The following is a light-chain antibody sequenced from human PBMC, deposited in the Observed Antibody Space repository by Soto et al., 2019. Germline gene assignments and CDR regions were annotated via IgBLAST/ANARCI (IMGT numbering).Light chain of an antibody. CDR3: RSAAGNTYWV. Sequence: QSALTQPPSASGSPGQSVTISCTGTSSDVGAHDYVSWYQQHPAKAPRLIIYEVTKRPSGVPDRFSGSKSGNTASLSVSGLQADDEGDYYCRSAAGNTYWVFGGGTKLTVL. J-gene: IGLJ3*02. CDR1: SSDVGAHDY. V-gene: IGLV2-8*01. CDR2: EVT.